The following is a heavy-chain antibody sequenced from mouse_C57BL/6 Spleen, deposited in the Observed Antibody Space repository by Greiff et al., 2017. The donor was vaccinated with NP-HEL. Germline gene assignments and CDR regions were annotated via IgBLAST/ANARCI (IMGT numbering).Heavy chain of an antibody. V-gene: IGHV1-26*01. J-gene: IGHJ3*01. CDR2: INPNTGGT. Sequence: VQLQQSGPELVKPGASVKISCKASGYTFTDYYMNWVKQSHGKSLEWIGDINPNTGGTSYNQKFKGKATLTVDKSSSTAYMELRSLTSEDSAVYYCAGYDYDPFAYWGQGTLVTVSA. CDR3: AGYDYDPFAY. D-gene: IGHD2-4*01. CDR1: GYTFTDYY.